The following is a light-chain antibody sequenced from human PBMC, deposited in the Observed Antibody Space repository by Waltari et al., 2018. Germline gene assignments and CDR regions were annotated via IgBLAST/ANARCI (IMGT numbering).Light chain of an antibody. CDR1: SSNIGAGYD. V-gene: IGLV1-40*01. Sequence: QSVLTQPPSVSGAPGQWVTISCTGSSSNIGAGYDVHWYQQLPGTAPKLLIYGNNNRPSGVPDRVSGSKSGTSASLAITGLQAEDEADYYCQSYDRSLSGSIFGGGTKLTVL. CDR3: QSYDRSLSGSI. J-gene: IGLJ2*01. CDR2: GNN.